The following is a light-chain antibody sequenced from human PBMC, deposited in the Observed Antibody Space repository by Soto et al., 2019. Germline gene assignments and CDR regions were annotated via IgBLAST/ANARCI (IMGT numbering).Light chain of an antibody. V-gene: IGKV3-20*01. CDR1: QSVGSNY. J-gene: IGKJ1*01. CDR3: QQYGSSPRT. Sequence: EIVLTQSPDTLSLSPGERATLSCRASQSVGSNYLAWYQQKPGQAPRLLMYDASGRASGIPDRFSGSGSGTDFTLTISRLEPEDFAVYYCQQYGSSPRTFGQGTKVDIK. CDR2: DAS.